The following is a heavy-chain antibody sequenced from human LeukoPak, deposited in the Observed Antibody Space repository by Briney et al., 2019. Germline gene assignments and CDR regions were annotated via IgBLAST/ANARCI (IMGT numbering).Heavy chain of an antibody. CDR3: AKGKFLRTNSLLLA. CDR1: GFTFSSYA. J-gene: IGHJ5*02. D-gene: IGHD2-15*01. V-gene: IGHV3-23*01. CDR2: FSGSGGST. Sequence: GGSLTLSCAASGFTFSSYAMIWVGQAPGQGGEWVSGFSGSGGSTAYVDSVRGRFTFSRDNAKHTLYLQMDRLRDEDTAEYISAKGKFLRTNSLLLAWGEGSHVT.